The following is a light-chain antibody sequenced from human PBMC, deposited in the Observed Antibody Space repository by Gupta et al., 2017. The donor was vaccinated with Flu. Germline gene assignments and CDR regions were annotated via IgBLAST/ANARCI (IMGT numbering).Light chain of an antibody. J-gene: IGLJ3*02. V-gene: IGLV3-21*03. CDR3: KVCDSSSPLV. CDR2: DDS. Sequence: SYVLTQPPSVSVPPGKTASLACGGTKFGSKSIHWFQQRPGQAPVLGVYDDSDRPSGIPERFSASNSGNTATLTITRVEAGDEADYSCKVCDSSSPLVSGGGTRLPFL. CDR1: KFGSKS.